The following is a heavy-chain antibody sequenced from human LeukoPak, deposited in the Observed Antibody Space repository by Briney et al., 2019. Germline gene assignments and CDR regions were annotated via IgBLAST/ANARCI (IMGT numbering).Heavy chain of an antibody. V-gene: IGHV1-18*01. CDR1: GYTFTSYG. CDR3: ARAVSSAHQRALDY. Sequence: ASVKVSCKASGYTFTSYGITWLRQAPGQGLEWMGWISAYNDNTNYAQKLQGRVTMTTDTSTSTAYMELRSLRSDDTAVYYCARAVSSAHQRALDYWGQGTLVTVSS. J-gene: IGHJ4*02. D-gene: IGHD6-6*01. CDR2: ISAYNDNT.